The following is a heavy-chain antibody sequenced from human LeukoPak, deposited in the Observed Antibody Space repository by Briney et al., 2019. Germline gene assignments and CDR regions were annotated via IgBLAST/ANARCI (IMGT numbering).Heavy chain of an antibody. CDR2: ISYDGSNK. CDR3: AKGSGPKGAFDI. Sequence: GGSLRLSCAASGFTFSSYGMHWVRQAPGKGLEWVAVISYDGSNKYHADSVKGRFTISRDNSKNTLYLQMNSLRAEDTAVYYCAKGSGPKGAFDIWGQGTMVTVSS. J-gene: IGHJ3*02. D-gene: IGHD2-15*01. CDR1: GFTFSSYG. V-gene: IGHV3-30*18.